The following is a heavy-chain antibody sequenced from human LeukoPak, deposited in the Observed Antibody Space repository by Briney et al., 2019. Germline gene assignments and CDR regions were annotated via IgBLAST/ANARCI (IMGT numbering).Heavy chain of an antibody. D-gene: IGHD4-17*01. CDR3: ARSTTHPYYNYMDV. CDR1: GFTFSSYW. CDR2: INSDGSTT. J-gene: IGHJ6*03. Sequence: GGSLRLSCVASGFTFSSYWMHWVRQAPGEGLVWVSRINSDGSTTTYADSVKGRFTISRDNAKNTLYLQMNSLRVEDTAVYYCARSTTHPYYNYMDVWGKGTTVIISS. V-gene: IGHV3-74*01.